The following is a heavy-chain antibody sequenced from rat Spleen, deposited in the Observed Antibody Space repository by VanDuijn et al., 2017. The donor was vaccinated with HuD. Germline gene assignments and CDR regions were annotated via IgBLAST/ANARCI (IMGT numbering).Heavy chain of an antibody. J-gene: IGHJ2*01. CDR3: AVSGYGY. CDR1: GFTFSDYY. D-gene: IGHD4-3*01. CDR2: IIYDGSRT. Sequence: EVQLVESDGGLVQPGRSLKLSCAASGFTFSDYYMAWVRQAPKKGLEWVATIIYDGSRTYYRDSVKGRFTISRDNAKSTLYLQMNSLRSEDTATYYCAVSGYGYWGQGVMVTVSS. V-gene: IGHV5S10*01.